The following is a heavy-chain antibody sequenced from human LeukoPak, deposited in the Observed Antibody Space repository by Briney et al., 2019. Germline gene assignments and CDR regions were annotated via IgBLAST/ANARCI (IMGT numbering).Heavy chain of an antibody. CDR2: IDPSDSYT. CDR3: ARQPPLWFWELSNWFVP. Sequence: GESLKISCKGSGYSFTSYWISWVRQMPGKGLEWMGRIDPSDSYTNYSPSFQGHVTISADKSISTAYLQWSSLKASDTAMYYCARQPPLWFWELSNWFVPWGQGTLVTVSS. J-gene: IGHJ5*02. CDR1: GYSFTSYW. D-gene: IGHD3-10*01. V-gene: IGHV5-10-1*01.